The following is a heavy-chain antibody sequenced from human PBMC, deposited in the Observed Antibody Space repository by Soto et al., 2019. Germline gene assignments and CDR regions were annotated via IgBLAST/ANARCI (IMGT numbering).Heavy chain of an antibody. D-gene: IGHD4-4*01. J-gene: IGHJ6*03. V-gene: IGHV1-18*01. Sequence: ASVKVSCKASGYTFTSYVISWVRQAPGQGLEWMGWISAYNGNTNYAQKLQGRVTMTTDTSTSTAYMELRSLRSDDTAVYYCARVTEYSNFEPRDYYYMDVWGKGTTVTVSS. CDR3: ARVTEYSNFEPRDYYYMDV. CDR1: GYTFTSYV. CDR2: ISAYNGNT.